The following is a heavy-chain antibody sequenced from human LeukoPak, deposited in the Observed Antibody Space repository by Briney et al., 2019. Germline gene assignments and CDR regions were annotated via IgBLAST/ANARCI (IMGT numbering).Heavy chain of an antibody. D-gene: IGHD2-2*02. J-gene: IGHJ5*02. Sequence: ASVKISCKASGYTFTNYGISWVRQAPGQELEWMGWISTYNGDTFFGQKLQGRVTMTTDTSTSTAYLELRSLRSDDTAVYYCARDRGYCSSINCYIGGRPANWFDPWGQGTLVTVSS. CDR1: GYTFTNYG. CDR2: ISTYNGDT. CDR3: ARDRGYCSSINCYIGGRPANWFDP. V-gene: IGHV1-18*01.